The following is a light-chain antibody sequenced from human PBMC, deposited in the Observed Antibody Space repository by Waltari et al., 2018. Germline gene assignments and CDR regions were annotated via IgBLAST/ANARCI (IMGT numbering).Light chain of an antibody. CDR2: TAS. CDR1: QGISSR. J-gene: IGKJ2*01. V-gene: IGKV1-12*01. Sequence: DIQMTQSPSFVSASVGDRVTITCRASQGISSRLAWYPQKPGKATKLLIYTASTLQSGVPSRFSGSGSGTEFTLIITTLQPEDFATYFCLQAYSFPRTFGQGTKLEIK. CDR3: LQAYSFPRT.